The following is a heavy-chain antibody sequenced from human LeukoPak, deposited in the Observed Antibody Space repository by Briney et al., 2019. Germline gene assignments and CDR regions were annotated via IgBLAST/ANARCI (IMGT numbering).Heavy chain of an antibody. D-gene: IGHD3-10*01. V-gene: IGHV3-74*01. CDR2: INNEGTTI. CDR1: GLTSSNSW. CDR3: ARVSGLGMNEYYQH. Sequence: GGSLRLSCEASGLTSSNSWMHWVRQAPGKGLVRVSRINNEGTTISYADSVKGRFTISRDNAKNTLYLQMNSLRAEDTAVYYCARVSGLGMNEYYQHWGQGTLVTVAS. J-gene: IGHJ1*01.